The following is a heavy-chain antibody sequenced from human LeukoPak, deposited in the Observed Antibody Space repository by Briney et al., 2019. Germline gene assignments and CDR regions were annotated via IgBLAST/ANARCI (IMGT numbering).Heavy chain of an antibody. CDR2: IYYSGST. Sequence: SETLSLTCTVSGGSISSYYWSWIRQPPGKGLEWIGYIYYSGSTNYNPSLKSRVTISVDTSKNQFSLKLSSVTAADTAVYYCARVRYQLLAVPGGHTSYYYYYGMDVWGQGTTVTVSS. V-gene: IGHV4-59*01. J-gene: IGHJ6*02. CDR1: GGSISSYY. D-gene: IGHD2-2*01. CDR3: ARVRYQLLAVPGGHTSYYYYYGMDV.